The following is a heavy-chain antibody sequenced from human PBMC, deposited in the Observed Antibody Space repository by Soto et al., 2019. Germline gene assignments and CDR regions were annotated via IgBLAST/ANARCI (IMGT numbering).Heavy chain of an antibody. Sequence: SETLSLTCTVSGGSISSSSYYWGWIRQPPGKGLEWIGSIYYSGSTYYNPSLKSRVTISVDTSKNQFSLKLSSVTAAETAVYYCARQPIVVVPAAHPPRNNWFDPWGQGTLVTVSS. CDR3: ARQPIVVVPAAHPPRNNWFDP. CDR2: IYYSGST. CDR1: GGSISSSSYY. V-gene: IGHV4-39*01. D-gene: IGHD2-2*01. J-gene: IGHJ5*02.